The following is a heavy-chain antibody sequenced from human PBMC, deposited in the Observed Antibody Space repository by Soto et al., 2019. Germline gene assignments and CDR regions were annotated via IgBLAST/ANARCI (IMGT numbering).Heavy chain of an antibody. J-gene: IGHJ6*02. CDR2: TYYRSKWYN. V-gene: IGHV6-1*01. Sequence: SQTLSLTSAISGDSVSSNSSAWNWIRQCPSRVLEWLGRTYYRSKWYNDYAVSVKSRITTNPDTSKNQFSLQLNSVTPEDTAVYYFDRDPEYYDFWSGYYPIYYYYVMDAWGHGTTVTV. D-gene: IGHD3-3*01. CDR1: GDSVSSNSSA. CDR3: DRDPEYYDFWSGYYPIYYYYVMDA.